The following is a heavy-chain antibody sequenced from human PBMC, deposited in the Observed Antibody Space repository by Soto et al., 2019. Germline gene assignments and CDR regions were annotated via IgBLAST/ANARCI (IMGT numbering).Heavy chain of an antibody. Sequence: SETLSLTCTVSGASINNNDYYWSWIRQTPGKGLEWIGYVYYSGTTDYIPSLKSRLSMSIDKSQNQFTLKLNSVTAADTATYYCARMSYSTSREFDYWGPGTLVTVSS. V-gene: IGHV4-30-4*01. D-gene: IGHD6-6*01. CDR1: GASINNNDYY. CDR2: VYYSGTT. CDR3: ARMSYSTSREFDY. J-gene: IGHJ4*02.